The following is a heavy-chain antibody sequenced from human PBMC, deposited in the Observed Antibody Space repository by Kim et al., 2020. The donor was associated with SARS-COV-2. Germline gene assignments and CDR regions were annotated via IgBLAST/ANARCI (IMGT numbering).Heavy chain of an antibody. Sequence: SETLSLTCAVYGGSFSGYYWSWIRQPPGKGLEWIGEINHSGSTNYNPSLKSRVTISVDTYKNQSSLKLSSVTAADTAAYYCASGSGSYPGMFDWLGPG. V-gene: IGHV4-34*01. J-gene: IGHJ4*02. CDR2: INHSGST. CDR3: ASGSGSYPGMFDW. CDR1: GGSFSGYY. D-gene: IGHD1-26*01.